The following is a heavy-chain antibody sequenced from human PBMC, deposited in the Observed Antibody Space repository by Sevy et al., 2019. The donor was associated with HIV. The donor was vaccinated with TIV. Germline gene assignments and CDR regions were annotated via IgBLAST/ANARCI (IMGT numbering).Heavy chain of an antibody. V-gene: IGHV4-59*01. CDR3: GRGSRYFDL. Sequence: SENLSLTCTVSGGSMNDYYWTWIRQTPGKRLEWIGYIFSNGSTNHNRSPESRAIISVDMSRNQVFLTVNSVTAADTAVYYSGRGSRYFDLWGRGTLVAVSS. CDR2: IFSNGST. J-gene: IGHJ2*01. D-gene: IGHD3-16*01. CDR1: GGSMNDYY.